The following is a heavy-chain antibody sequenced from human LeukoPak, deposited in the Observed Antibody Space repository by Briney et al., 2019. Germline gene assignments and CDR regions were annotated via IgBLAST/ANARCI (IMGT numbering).Heavy chain of an antibody. Sequence: RTSETLSLTCAVSGGSISSSNWWSWVRQPPGKGLEWIGEIYHSGSTNYNPSLKSRVTISVDKSKNQFSLKLSSVTAADTAVYSCARLPFNSGYEYSDSWGQGTLVTVAS. CDR3: ARLPFNSGYEYSDS. D-gene: IGHD5-12*01. V-gene: IGHV4-4*02. CDR2: IYHSGST. CDR1: GGSISSSNW. J-gene: IGHJ4*02.